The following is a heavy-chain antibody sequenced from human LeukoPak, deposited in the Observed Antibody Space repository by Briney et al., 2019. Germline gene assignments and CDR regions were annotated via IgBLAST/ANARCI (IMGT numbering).Heavy chain of an antibody. Sequence: GGSLKLSCAASGFTFSGSAMHWVRQASGKGLEWVGRIRSKANSYATAYAASVKGRFTISRDDSKNTAYLQMNSLKTEDTTVYYCTSHTTVPTILAYYYYYGMDVWGQGTTVTVSS. CDR3: TSHTTVPTILAYYYYYGMDV. CDR2: IRSKANSYAT. J-gene: IGHJ6*02. V-gene: IGHV3-73*01. D-gene: IGHD4-17*01. CDR1: GFTFSGSA.